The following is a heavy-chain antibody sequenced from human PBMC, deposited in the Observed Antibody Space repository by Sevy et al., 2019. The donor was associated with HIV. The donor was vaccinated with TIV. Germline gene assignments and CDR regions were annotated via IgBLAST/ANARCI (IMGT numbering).Heavy chain of an antibody. Sequence: GRSLRLSCAASGFTFRNYGMHWVRQATGKGLRWVAVISYDRTDKNYADSIKGRFTSSRDVAKNTVALQMNSLTAEETAVDYCAKMEGEWYASGSYSPFDYWGQGTLVTVSS. CDR2: ISYDRTDK. J-gene: IGHJ4*02. V-gene: IGHV3-30*18. D-gene: IGHD3-10*01. CDR1: GFTFRNYG. CDR3: AKMEGEWYASGSYSPFDY.